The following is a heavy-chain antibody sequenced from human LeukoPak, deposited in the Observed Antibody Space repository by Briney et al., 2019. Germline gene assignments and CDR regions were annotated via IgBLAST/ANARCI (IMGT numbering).Heavy chain of an antibody. J-gene: IGHJ3*02. CDR2: ISPYNGNT. V-gene: IGHV1-18*01. Sequence: ASVKVSCKASGYTFTSYDINWVRQAPGQGLEWMGWISPYNGNTHYAQKVQGRVTMTTDTSTSTAFMELRSLRSDDTAVYYCARDSGDEAFDIWGQGTMVTVSS. CDR1: GYTFTSYD. D-gene: IGHD3-10*01. CDR3: ARDSGDEAFDI.